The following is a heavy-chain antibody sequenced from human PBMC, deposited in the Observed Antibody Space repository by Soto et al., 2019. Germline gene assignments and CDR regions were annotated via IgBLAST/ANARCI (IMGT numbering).Heavy chain of an antibody. J-gene: IGHJ2*01. CDR3: ARGVVGATYWYFDL. Sequence: EVQLVESGGGLVKPGGSLRLSCAASGFTFSSYSMNWVRQAPGKGLEWVSSISSSSSYIYYADSVKGRFTISRDNAKNSLYLQMNSLRAEDTAVYYCARGVVGATYWYFDLWGRGTLVTVSS. V-gene: IGHV3-21*01. D-gene: IGHD1-26*01. CDR1: GFTFSSYS. CDR2: ISSSSSYI.